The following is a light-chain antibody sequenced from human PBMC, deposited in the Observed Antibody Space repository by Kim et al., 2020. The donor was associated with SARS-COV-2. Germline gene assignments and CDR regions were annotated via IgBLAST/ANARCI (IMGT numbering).Light chain of an antibody. CDR3: QAWDSSTAVYV. Sequence: PGPKASITCSGDKLGDKYACWYQRKPGQSPRLVIYQYSRRPSGIPERFSGSNSGNTATLTISGTQAMDEADYYCQAWDSSTAVYVFGTGTKVTVL. V-gene: IGLV3-1*01. CDR1: KLGDKY. J-gene: IGLJ1*01. CDR2: QYS.